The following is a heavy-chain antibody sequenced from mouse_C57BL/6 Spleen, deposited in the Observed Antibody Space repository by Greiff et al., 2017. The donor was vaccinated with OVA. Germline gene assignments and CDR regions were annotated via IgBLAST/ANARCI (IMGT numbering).Heavy chain of an antibody. CDR2: IYPGDGDN. V-gene: IGHV1-80*01. D-gene: IGHD6-1*01. CDR3: ARAEGSWNFDV. CDR1: GYAFSSYW. Sequence: QVQLQQSGAELVQPGASVKISCKASGYAFSSYWMNWVKQRPGKGLEWIGQIYPGDGDNNYNGKFKGKATLTADTYSSTAFMHLRSMTYETSAVYVYARAEGSWNFDVWGPGTSVTGSA. J-gene: IGHJ1*01.